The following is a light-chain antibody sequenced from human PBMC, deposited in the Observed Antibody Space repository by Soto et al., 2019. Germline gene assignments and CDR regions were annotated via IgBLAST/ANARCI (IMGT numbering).Light chain of an antibody. V-gene: IGKV3-20*01. J-gene: IGKJ2*03. CDR3: QQYGLSPYS. CDR2: GAS. Sequence: EIVLTQSPGTLSLSPGERATLSCRASQSVSSNYLAWYQQKPGQAPRLLIYGASSRASGIPDRFTGSGSVTDYTLTISSLEPEDFAVYYCQQYGLSPYSFGQGTKVEIK. CDR1: QSVSSNY.